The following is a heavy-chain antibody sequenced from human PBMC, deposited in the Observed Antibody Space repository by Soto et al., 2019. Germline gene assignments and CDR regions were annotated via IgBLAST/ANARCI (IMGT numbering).Heavy chain of an antibody. CDR3: ARGGFGVVFDGAEYAFDI. V-gene: IGHV4-4*02. D-gene: IGHD3-3*01. CDR2: IYHTGGT. J-gene: IGHJ3*02. CDR1: GGSIGSRNL. Sequence: SETLSLTCAVSGGSIGSRNLWTWVRQPPGKGLEWIGEIYHTGGTNYNPSLKSRVTISVDKSKNHFSLSLSSVTAADTAVYYCARGGFGVVFDGAEYAFDIWVHGTLVT.